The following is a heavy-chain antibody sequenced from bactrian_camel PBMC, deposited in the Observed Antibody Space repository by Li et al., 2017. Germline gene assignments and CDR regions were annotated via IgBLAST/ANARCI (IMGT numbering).Heavy chain of an antibody. CDR3: AAGNINWAACESRAQNEFKY. J-gene: IGHJ4*01. Sequence: HVQLVESGGDSVRAGGSLRLSCAGSGYTYSNDCMGWFRQAPGKEREAVASLSVDGRTGYADSVMGRFTITRDNAKKTLYLQMNNLKPEDTAMYYCAAGNINWAACESRAQNEFKYWGQGTQVTVS. D-gene: IGHD8*01. V-gene: IGHV3S53*01. CDR1: GYTYSNDC. CDR2: LSVDGRT.